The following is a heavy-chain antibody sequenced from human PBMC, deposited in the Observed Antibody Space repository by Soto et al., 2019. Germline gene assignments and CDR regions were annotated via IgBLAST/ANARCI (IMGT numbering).Heavy chain of an antibody. Sequence: EVQLVESGGGLVKPGGSLRLSCAASGFTFSSYSMNWVRQAPGKGLEWVSSISSSSSYIYYADSVKGRFTISRDNAKNSLYLQMNSLRAEDTAVYYCARVSCSGGSCYSTYWYFDLWGRGTLVTVSS. CDR1: GFTFSSYS. J-gene: IGHJ2*01. CDR3: ARVSCSGGSCYSTYWYFDL. V-gene: IGHV3-21*01. CDR2: ISSSSSYI. D-gene: IGHD2-15*01.